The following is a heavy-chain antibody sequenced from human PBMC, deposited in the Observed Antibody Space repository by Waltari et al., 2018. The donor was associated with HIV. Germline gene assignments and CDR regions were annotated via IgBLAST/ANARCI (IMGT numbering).Heavy chain of an antibody. J-gene: IGHJ4*02. D-gene: IGHD5-12*01. V-gene: IGHV3-74*01. CDR3: ARGDGYNYGAY. CDR2: INTDGSST. CDR1: GVTFRRYW. Sequence: EVQLVESGGGLGQPGGSLRLSCAASGVTFRRYWMYWVRQAPGKGLVWVSRINTDGSSTKYADSVKGRFTISRDNAKNTLYLQMNSLRAEDTAVYYCARGDGYNYGAYWGQGTLVTVSS.